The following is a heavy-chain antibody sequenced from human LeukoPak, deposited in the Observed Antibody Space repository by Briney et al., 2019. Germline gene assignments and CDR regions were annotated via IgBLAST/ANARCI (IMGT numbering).Heavy chain of an antibody. V-gene: IGHV3-23*01. D-gene: IGHD3-22*01. CDR1: GFIFSSYA. CDR3: ASYYDSSGYYYVASDAFDI. Sequence: GGSLRLSCAASGFIFSSYAMSWVRQAPGKGLEWVSAISGSGGSTYYADSVKGRFTISRDNSKNTLYLQMNSLRAEDTAVYYCASYYDSSGYYYVASDAFDIWGQGTMVTVSS. CDR2: ISGSGGST. J-gene: IGHJ3*02.